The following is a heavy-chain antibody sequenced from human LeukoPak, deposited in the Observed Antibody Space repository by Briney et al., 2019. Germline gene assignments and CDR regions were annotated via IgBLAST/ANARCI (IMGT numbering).Heavy chain of an antibody. J-gene: IGHJ4*02. CDR1: GFTFSNYA. V-gene: IGHV3-23*01. CDR3: AKGQLWFGEFSYFDY. Sequence: GGSLRLSCAASGFTFSNYAMSWVRQAPGKGLECVSGISGSGGSTYYADSVKGRFTISRDNSKNTLYLQMNSLRAEDTAVYYCAKGQLWFGEFSYFDYWGQGTLVTVSS. D-gene: IGHD3-10*01. CDR2: ISGSGGST.